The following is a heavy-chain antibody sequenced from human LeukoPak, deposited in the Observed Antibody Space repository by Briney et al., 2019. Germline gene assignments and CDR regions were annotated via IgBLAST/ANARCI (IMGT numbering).Heavy chain of an antibody. J-gene: IGHJ4*02. CDR1: GYTFTSYA. CDR2: INAGNGNT. V-gene: IGHV1-3*01. CDR3: AREGREGNFDY. D-gene: IGHD3-10*01. Sequence: ASVKVSCKASGYTFTSYAMHWVRQAPGQRLEWMGWINAGNGNTKYSQKFQGRVTITRDTSASTAYMELSSLRSEDTAVHYCAREGREGNFDYWGQGTLVTVSS.